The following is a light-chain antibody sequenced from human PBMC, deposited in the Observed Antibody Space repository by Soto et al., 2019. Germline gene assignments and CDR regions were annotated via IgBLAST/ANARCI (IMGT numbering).Light chain of an antibody. CDR1: QSVSRSY. V-gene: IGKV3-20*01. J-gene: IGKJ1*01. CDR2: GAS. Sequence: EIVLTQSPGTLSLSPGERATLSCRASQSVSRSYLAWYQQKLGQAPRLLIYGASSRATGIPDRFSGSGSGTDFTRTISRLEPEDFAVYYCQQYDSSPWTFGQGTKVEIK. CDR3: QQYDSSPWT.